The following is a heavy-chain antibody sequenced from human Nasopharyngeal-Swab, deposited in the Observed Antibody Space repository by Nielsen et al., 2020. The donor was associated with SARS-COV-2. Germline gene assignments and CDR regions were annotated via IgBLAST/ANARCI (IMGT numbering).Heavy chain of an antibody. J-gene: IGHJ4*02. V-gene: IGHV3-21*01. D-gene: IGHD3-9*01. CDR3: ARDGSSLRYFDWLPRGAFDY. Sequence: VRQAPGKGLEWVSSISSSSSYIYSADSVKGRFTISRDNVKNSLYLQMNSLRAEDTAVYYCARDGSSLRYFDWLPRGAFDYWGQGTLVTVSS. CDR2: ISSSSSYI.